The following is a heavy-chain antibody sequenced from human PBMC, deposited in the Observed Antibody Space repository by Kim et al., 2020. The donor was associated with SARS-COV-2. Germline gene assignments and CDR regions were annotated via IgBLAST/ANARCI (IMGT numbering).Heavy chain of an antibody. CDR2: IYYSGST. D-gene: IGHD6-19*01. CDR1: GGAISSSYHF. CDR3: ARLRGQWLEQYFDS. V-gene: IGHV4-39*01. J-gene: IGHJ4*02. Sequence: SETLSLTCTVSGGAISSSYHFWGWIRQPPGKGLEWIGSIYYSGSTYYNPSLKSRVTISVDPSKNEFSLKLKSVTATDAAVYYCARLRGQWLEQYFDSWGQGTLVAVSS.